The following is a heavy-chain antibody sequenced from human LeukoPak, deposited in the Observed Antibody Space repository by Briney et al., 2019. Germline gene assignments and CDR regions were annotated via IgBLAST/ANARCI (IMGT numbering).Heavy chain of an antibody. V-gene: IGHV4-59*01. Sequence: PSETLSLTCTVSGGSISSYYWSWIRQPPGKGLEWIGYIYYSGSTNYNPSLKGRVTISVDTSKNQFSLKLSSVTAADTAVYYCARHPRRGWFDPWGQGTLVTVSS. CDR1: GGSISSYY. CDR2: IYYSGST. CDR3: ARHPRRGWFDP. J-gene: IGHJ5*02.